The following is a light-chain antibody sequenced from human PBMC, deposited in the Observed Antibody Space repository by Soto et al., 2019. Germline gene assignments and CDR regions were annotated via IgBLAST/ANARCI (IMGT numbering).Light chain of an antibody. CDR1: QNINSRY. CDR3: QQFGSSPGFT. V-gene: IGKV3-20*01. CDR2: GTS. Sequence: EMVLTQSPGTLSLSPGERATLSCRASQNINSRYLAWYQQKPGQAPRLLIYGTSSRPTGIQDRFSGSGSGTDFTLTISRLEPEDFAVYYCQQFGSSPGFTFGPGTKVDIK. J-gene: IGKJ3*01.